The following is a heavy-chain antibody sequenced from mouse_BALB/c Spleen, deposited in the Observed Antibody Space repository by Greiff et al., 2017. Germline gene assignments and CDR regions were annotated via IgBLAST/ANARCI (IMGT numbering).Heavy chain of an antibody. CDR3: ARRAGDYAMDY. V-gene: IGHV8-12*01. J-gene: IGHJ4*01. Sequence: QVTLKESGPGILQPSQTLSLTCSFSGFSLSTSGMGVSWIRQPSGKGLEWLAHIYWDDDKRYNPSLKSRLTISKDTSSNQAFLKITSVDTADTATYYCARRAGDYAMDYWGQGTSVTVSS. CDR2: IYWDDDK. D-gene: IGHD4-1*01. CDR1: GFSLSTSGMG.